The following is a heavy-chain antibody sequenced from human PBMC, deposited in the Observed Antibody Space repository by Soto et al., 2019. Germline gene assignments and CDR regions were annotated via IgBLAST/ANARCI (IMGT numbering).Heavy chain of an antibody. CDR1: GFTFSSYA. Sequence: ELQLLESGGGLVQPGGSLRLSCAASGFTFSSYAMSWVRQAPGKGLEWVSAIGGSGGSTYYADSVKGRFTVSRDNSKNTLYLQMNSLRAEDTAVYYCAKGTANWNFGYFDYWGQGTLVTVSS. D-gene: IGHD1-7*01. CDR2: IGGSGGST. CDR3: AKGTANWNFGYFDY. V-gene: IGHV3-23*01. J-gene: IGHJ4*02.